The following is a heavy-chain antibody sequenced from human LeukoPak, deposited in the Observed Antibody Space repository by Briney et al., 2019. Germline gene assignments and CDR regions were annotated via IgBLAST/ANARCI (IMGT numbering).Heavy chain of an antibody. D-gene: IGHD3-10*01. CDR1: GFTFSSYS. CDR3: ARFATYGSGTYAFDY. V-gene: IGHV3-21*01. CDR2: ISSSSSYI. Sequence: KPGGSLRLSCAASGFTFSSYSMNWVRQAPGKGLEWVSSISSSSSYIYYADSVKGRFTISRDSAKNSLYLQMNSLRAEDTAVYYCARFATYGSGTYAFDYWGQGTLVTVSS. J-gene: IGHJ4*02.